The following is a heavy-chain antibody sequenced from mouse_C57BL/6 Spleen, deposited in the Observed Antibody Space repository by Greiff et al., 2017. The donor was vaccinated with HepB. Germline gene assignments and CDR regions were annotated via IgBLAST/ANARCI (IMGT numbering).Heavy chain of an antibody. CDR1: GFTFSDYG. D-gene: IGHD1-1*01. CDR3: ARGYYYGSSEMDY. V-gene: IGHV5-17*01. J-gene: IGHJ4*01. CDR2: ISSGSSTI. Sequence: EVKLMESGGGLVKPGGSLKLSCAASGFTFSDYGMHWVRQAPEKGLEWVAYISSGSSTIYYADTVKGRFTISRDNAKNTLFLQMTSLRSEDTAMYYCARGYYYGSSEMDYWGQGTSVTVSS.